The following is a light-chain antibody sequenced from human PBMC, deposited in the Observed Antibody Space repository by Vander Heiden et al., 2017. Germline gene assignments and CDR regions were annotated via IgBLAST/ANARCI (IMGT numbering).Light chain of an antibody. Sequence: AIRLTQPPSSLPASTGDTATITCRASQGTSSYLAWYQHKPGKLPNLLIYAASSLQSGVPSRFSGSSSGTDFSLTISCLQSEDFATYYCQQYCSYTITFGQGTRLEIK. CDR2: AAS. J-gene: IGKJ5*01. V-gene: IGKV1-8*01. CDR3: QQYCSYTIT. CDR1: QGTSSY.